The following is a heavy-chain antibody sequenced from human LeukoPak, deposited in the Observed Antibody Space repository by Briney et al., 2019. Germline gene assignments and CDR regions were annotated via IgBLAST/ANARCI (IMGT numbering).Heavy chain of an antibody. V-gene: IGHV4-39*07. CDR2: IYYSGST. J-gene: IGHJ6*03. D-gene: IGHD4-11*01. CDR1: GGSISSSSYY. Sequence: TSETLSLTCTVSGGSISSSSYYWGWIRQPPGKGLEWIGSIYYSGSTYYNPSLNGRVSISRDTSNNFFSLRLRSVTAADTAVYFCARGRVSSSTWYSTYYYFFYMDFWGKGTTVTVSS. CDR3: ARGRVSSSTWYSTYYYFFYMDF.